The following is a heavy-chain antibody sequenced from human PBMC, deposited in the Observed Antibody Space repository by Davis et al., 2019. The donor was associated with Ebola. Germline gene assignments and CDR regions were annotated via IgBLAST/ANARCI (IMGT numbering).Heavy chain of an antibody. V-gene: IGHV1-69*13. D-gene: IGHD4-17*01. CDR2: IIPIFGTA. CDR3: ARDDYGDSYFDL. CDR1: GGTFSSYA. J-gene: IGHJ2*01. Sequence: SVKVSCKASGGTFSSYAISWVRQAPGQGLEWMGGIIPIFGTANYAQKFQGRVTITADESTSTAYMELSRLRSDDTAVYYCARDDYGDSYFDLWGRGTLVTVSS.